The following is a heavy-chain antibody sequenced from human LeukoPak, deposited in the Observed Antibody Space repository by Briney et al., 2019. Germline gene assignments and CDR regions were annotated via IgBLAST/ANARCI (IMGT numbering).Heavy chain of an antibody. CDR3: ARFHSSGYYNAMGY. D-gene: IGHD3-22*01. CDR2: ISGSGGST. J-gene: IGHJ4*02. CDR1: GFTFSSYA. Sequence: TGGSLRLSCAASGFTFSSYAMSWVRQAPGKGLEWVSAISGSGGSTYYADSVKGRFTISRDNSKNTLYLQMNSLRAEDTAVYYCARFHSSGYYNAMGYWGQGTLVTVSS. V-gene: IGHV3-23*01.